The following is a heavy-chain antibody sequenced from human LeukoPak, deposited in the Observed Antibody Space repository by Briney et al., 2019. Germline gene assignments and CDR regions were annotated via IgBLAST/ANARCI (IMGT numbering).Heavy chain of an antibody. CDR3: AKGSSSSRPYYFDY. D-gene: IGHD6-6*01. V-gene: IGHV3-23*01. CDR2: ISGSGGST. Sequence: GGSLRLSCAASGFTFSSYAMSWVRQAPGKGLEWVSAISGSGGSTYYADSVKGRFTISRDNSKNTLYLQMNSLRVEDTAVYHCAKGSSSSRPYYFDYWGQGTLVTFSS. CDR1: GFTFSSYA. J-gene: IGHJ4*02.